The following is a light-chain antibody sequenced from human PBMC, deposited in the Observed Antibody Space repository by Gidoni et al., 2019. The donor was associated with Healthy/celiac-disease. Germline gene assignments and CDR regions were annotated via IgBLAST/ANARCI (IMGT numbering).Light chain of an antibody. Sequence: DIQLTQSPSFLSASGGDSVTITCRASQGISSYLAWYQQKPGKAPKLLIYAASTLESGVPSRFSGSGSGTEFTLTISSLQPEDFATYYCQQHNSYSRTFGPGTKVEIK. CDR1: QGISSY. J-gene: IGKJ1*01. CDR3: QQHNSYSRT. CDR2: AAS. V-gene: IGKV1-9*01.